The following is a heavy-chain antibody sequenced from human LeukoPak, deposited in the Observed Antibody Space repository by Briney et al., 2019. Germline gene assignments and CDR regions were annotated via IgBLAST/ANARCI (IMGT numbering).Heavy chain of an antibody. J-gene: IGHJ4*02. CDR3: AKVPRYGGNSPYLDS. CDR2: VSGRGGDT. CDR1: GFTFANYH. Sequence: GGSLRLSCAASGFTFANYHMSWVPQARGKGLEWVSSVSGRGGDTHSTHSVKGRFTISRDNSKSTVYLQMSSLRAEDTAVYYCAKVPRYGGNSPYLDSRGQGTLVSVSS. D-gene: IGHD4-23*01. V-gene: IGHV3-23*01.